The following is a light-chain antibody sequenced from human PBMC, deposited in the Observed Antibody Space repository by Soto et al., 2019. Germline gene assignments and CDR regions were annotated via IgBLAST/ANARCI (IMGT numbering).Light chain of an antibody. Sequence: DIQMTQSPSSLSASVRDRVTITCRASQGISNYLAWYQQKPGKVPKLLIYAASTLQSGVPSRFSGSGSGTDFTLTISSLQPEDVATYYCQKYNSAPWKCGQGTTVEIK. V-gene: IGKV1-27*01. CDR1: QGISNY. J-gene: IGKJ1*01. CDR3: QKYNSAPWK. CDR2: AAS.